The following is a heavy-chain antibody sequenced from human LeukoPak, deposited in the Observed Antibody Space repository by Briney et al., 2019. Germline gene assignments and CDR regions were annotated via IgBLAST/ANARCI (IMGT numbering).Heavy chain of an antibody. V-gene: IGHV3-21*01. CDR2: TCSTRTYI. J-gene: IGHJ4*02. D-gene: IGHD2-2*01. CDR3: ARGFGGYCSSTSCLVTIDY. CDR1: GFTFSSYT. Sequence: GGSLRLSCAASGFTFSSYTMNWVRQAPGKGREGGSATCSTRTYICYADSVKGRFTISRDNAKNPVYLQMDSLRAEDTAVYYCARGFGGYCSSTSCLVTIDYWGQGIPVTVSS.